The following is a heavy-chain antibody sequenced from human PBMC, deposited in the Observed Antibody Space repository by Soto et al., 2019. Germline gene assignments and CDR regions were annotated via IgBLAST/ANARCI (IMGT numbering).Heavy chain of an antibody. J-gene: IGHJ4*02. CDR3: ARDSHYDSFRGDY. CDR2: ISSSSYI. D-gene: IGHD3-22*01. V-gene: IGHV3-48*02. Sequence: GGSLRLSCAASGFSFSSYDINWVRQAPGKGLEWVAYISSSSYIYYADSVKGRFTISRDNAKNSLYLQMNSLRDEDTAVYYCARDSHYDSFRGDYWGQGTQVTVSS. CDR1: GFSFSSYD.